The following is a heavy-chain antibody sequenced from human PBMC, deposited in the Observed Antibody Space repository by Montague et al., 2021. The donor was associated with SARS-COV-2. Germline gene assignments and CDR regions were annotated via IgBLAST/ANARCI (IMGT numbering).Heavy chain of an antibody. Sequence: SETLSLTCTVSGGSISSYYWSWIRQPPGKGLEWIGYIYYSGSTNYNPFLKSRVTISVDTSKNQFSLKLSSVTAADTAVYYCARTYYYGSVVWFDPWGQGTLVTVSS. CDR2: IYYSGST. CDR1: GGSISSYY. CDR3: ARTYYYGSVVWFDP. V-gene: IGHV4-59*08. D-gene: IGHD3-10*01. J-gene: IGHJ5*02.